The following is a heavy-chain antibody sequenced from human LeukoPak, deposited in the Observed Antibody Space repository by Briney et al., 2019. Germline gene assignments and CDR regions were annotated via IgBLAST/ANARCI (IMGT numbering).Heavy chain of an antibody. CDR3: ARCGYDYVFDY. J-gene: IGHJ4*02. D-gene: IGHD5-12*01. CDR1: GGSISSSSYY. V-gene: IGHV4-39*07. Sequence: KPSETLSLTCTVSGGSISSSSYYWGWIRQPPGKGLEWIGSIYHSGSTYYNPSLKSRVTISVDTSKNQFSLKLSSVTAADTAVYYCARCGYDYVFDYWGQGTLVTVSS. CDR2: IYHSGST.